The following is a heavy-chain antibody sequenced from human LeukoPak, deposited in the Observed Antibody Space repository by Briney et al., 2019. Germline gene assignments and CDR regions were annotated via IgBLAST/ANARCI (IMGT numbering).Heavy chain of an antibody. D-gene: IGHD5-12*01. V-gene: IGHV3-23*01. CDR3: AKVKEGYSGYESFDY. J-gene: IGHJ4*02. Sequence: GGSLRLSCAASGFTFSSYTMSWVRQAPGKGLERVSGISGRSDSIYYADSVKGRFTISRDNSKNTLYLQMNSLRAEDTAVYYCAKVKEGYSGYESFDYWGQGTLVTVSS. CDR1: GFTFSSYT. CDR2: ISGRSDSI.